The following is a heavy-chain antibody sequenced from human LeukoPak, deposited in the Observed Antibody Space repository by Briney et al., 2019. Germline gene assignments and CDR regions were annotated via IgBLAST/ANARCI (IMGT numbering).Heavy chain of an antibody. Sequence: SETLSLTCTVSGGSISSYYWSWIRQPPGKGLEWIGYIYYSGSTNYNPSLKSRVTMSVDTSKNQFSLKLSSVTAADTAVYYCARVGAPSGPSNWFDPWGQGTLVTVSS. CDR2: IYYSGST. CDR1: GGSISSYY. CDR3: ARVGAPSGPSNWFDP. V-gene: IGHV4-59*12. J-gene: IGHJ5*02.